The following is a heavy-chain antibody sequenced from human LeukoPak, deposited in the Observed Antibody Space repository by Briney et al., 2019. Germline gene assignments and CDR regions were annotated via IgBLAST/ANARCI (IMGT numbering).Heavy chain of an antibody. V-gene: IGHV3-21*01. J-gene: IGHJ3*02. D-gene: IGHD3-10*01. CDR3: ARDRNTMVRGVNNDAFDI. CDR1: GFTFSSYH. Sequence: PGGSLRLSCAASGFTFSSYHMSWVRQAPGKGLEWVSSISSSSSHIDYADSVKGRFTISRDNAKNSLYLQMNSLRAEDTAVYYCARDRNTMVRGVNNDAFDIWGQGTMVTVSS. CDR2: ISSSSSHI.